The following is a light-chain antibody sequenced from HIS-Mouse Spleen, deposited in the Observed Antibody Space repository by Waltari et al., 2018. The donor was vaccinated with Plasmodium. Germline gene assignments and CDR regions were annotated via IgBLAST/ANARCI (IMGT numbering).Light chain of an antibody. J-gene: IGKJ3*01. CDR1: QGISSY. V-gene: IGKV1-9*01. CDR3: QQLNSYRA. Sequence: DIQLTQSPSFLSASVGDRVTITCRASQGISSYLAWYQQKPGKAPKLLIYAASILQSGVPSRFSGSGSGTEFTLTISSLQPEDFATYYCQQLNSYRAFGPGTKVDIK. CDR2: AAS.